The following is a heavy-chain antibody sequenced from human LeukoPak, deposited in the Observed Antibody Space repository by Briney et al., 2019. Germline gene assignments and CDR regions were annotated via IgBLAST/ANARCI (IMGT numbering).Heavy chain of an antibody. CDR2: IYSGGST. J-gene: IGHJ4*02. V-gene: IGHV3-53*01. Sequence: GGSLRLSCAASGFTVSDNYMNWVRQAPGKGLEWVSVIYSGGSTYYADSVKGRFTISRDNSKNTLYLQMNSLRAEDTAVYYCARRGGGNSGGFYFDYWGQGSMVTVS. CDR3: ARRGGGNSGGFYFDY. D-gene: IGHD2-15*01. CDR1: GFTVSDNY.